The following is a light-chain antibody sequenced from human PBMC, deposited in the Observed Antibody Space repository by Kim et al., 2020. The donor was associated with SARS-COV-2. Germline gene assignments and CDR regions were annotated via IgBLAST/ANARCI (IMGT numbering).Light chain of an antibody. V-gene: IGLV1-47*01. CDR1: SSNIGSNY. J-gene: IGLJ2*01. Sequence: GVTISCSGASSNIGSNYVYWYQQLPGTAPKLLIFRNNQRPSGVPDRFSGSKSGTSASLAISGLRSEDEADYYCAAWDDSLSGHVVFGGGTQLTVL. CDR2: RNN. CDR3: AAWDDSLSGHVV.